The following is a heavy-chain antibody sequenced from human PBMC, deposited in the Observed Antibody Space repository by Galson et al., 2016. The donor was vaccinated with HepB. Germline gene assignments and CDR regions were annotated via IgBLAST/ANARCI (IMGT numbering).Heavy chain of an antibody. J-gene: IGHJ4*02. D-gene: IGHD3-22*01. Sequence: SLRLSCAASGFTFSDHYMDWVRQAPGKGLEWVGRTRNKVNSYTTEYAASVKGRFIISRDDSKNSLYLQMNSLKTEDTAVYYCGRVVDYYDSSASGYWGQGTLVTVST. CDR3: GRVVDYYDSSASGY. CDR1: GFTFSDHY. V-gene: IGHV3-72*01. CDR2: TRNKVNSYTT.